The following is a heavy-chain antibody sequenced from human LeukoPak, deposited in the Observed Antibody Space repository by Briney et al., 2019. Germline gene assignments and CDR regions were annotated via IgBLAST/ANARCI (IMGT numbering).Heavy chain of an antibody. CDR1: GFTFGDSA. Sequence: GSLRLSCTTSGFTFGDSAMSWVRQAPGNGLAWVGFIRNKTYGGTTDYAASVKGRFTISRDDSKSIAYLQMNSLKTEDTAVYYCTRGRAYFGSWGQGTLVTVSS. V-gene: IGHV3-49*04. CDR2: IRNKTYGGTT. CDR3: TRGRAYFGS. J-gene: IGHJ4*02.